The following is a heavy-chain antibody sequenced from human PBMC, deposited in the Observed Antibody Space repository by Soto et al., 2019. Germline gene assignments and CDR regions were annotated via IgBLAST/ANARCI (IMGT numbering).Heavy chain of an antibody. CDR3: ARDTGDGTFDF. Sequence: QFILLRSGVEVRKPGASWKVSCKVFGKTFSSNVRHGVRRAPGQSFGWMGGFNAGYGNPKSSQKFQDRVTISRDTSASTAYMELTSLRSEDTAVYYCARDTGDGTFDFWGQGTLVTVSS. CDR1: GKTFSSNV. V-gene: IGHV1-3*01. D-gene: IGHD7-27*01. J-gene: IGHJ4*02. CDR2: FNAGYGNP.